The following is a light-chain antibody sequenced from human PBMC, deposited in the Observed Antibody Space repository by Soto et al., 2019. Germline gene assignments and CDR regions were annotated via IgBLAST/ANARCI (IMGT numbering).Light chain of an antibody. J-gene: IGKJ1*01. CDR1: QSVSSN. CDR3: QQYKKWPRT. V-gene: IGKV3-15*01. Sequence: EIVMTQSPATLSVSPGERATPSCRASQSVSSNFAWYQQKPGQAPRLLIYDASTRATGIPARFSGSGSGTEFTLTISSLQSEDFAVYYCQQYKKWPRTFGHGTKVDIK. CDR2: DAS.